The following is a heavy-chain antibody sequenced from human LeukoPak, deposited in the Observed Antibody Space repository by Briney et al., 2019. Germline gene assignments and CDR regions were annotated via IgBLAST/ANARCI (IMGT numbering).Heavy chain of an antibody. V-gene: IGHV3-30*18. CDR2: ISYDGSNK. D-gene: IGHD4-17*01. J-gene: IGHJ4*02. CDR1: GFTFSSYG. CDR3: AKDLRGTTVTTFDY. Sequence: PGGSLRLSCAASGFTFSSYGMHWVRQAPGKGLEWVAVISYDGSNKYYADSVKGRFTISRDNSKNTLYLQMNSLRAEDTAVYYCAKDLRGTTVTTFDYWGQGTLVIVSS.